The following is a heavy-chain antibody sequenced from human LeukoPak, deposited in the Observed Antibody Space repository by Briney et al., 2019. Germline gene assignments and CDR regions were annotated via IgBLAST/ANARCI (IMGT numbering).Heavy chain of an antibody. CDR1: GYTFTGHY. CDR2: INPNSGGT. Sequence: ASVKVSCKASGYTFTGHYMHWVRQAPGQGLEWMGWINPNSGGTNYAQKFQGRVTMTRDTSISTAYMELSRLRSDDTAVYYCARERGYSGYDSYLDYWGQGTLVTVSS. CDR3: ARERGYSGYDSYLDY. D-gene: IGHD5-12*01. J-gene: IGHJ4*02. V-gene: IGHV1-2*02.